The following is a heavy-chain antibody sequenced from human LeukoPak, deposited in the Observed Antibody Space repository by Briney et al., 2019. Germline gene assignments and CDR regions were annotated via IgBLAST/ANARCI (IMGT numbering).Heavy chain of an antibody. D-gene: IGHD2-8*01. CDR1: GFIFSNTW. Sequence: GGSLRLSCAASGFIFSNTWMNWVRQAPGKGLEWVGRIKTKTDGGTTDYAAPVKGRFTISRDDSKNTLDLQMNSLKTEDTAVYFCTTGSRYCTNDVCYYYYGFKVWGQGTTVTVSS. CDR2: IKTKTDGGTT. CDR3: TTGSRYCTNDVCYYYYGFKV. J-gene: IGHJ6*02. V-gene: IGHV3-15*07.